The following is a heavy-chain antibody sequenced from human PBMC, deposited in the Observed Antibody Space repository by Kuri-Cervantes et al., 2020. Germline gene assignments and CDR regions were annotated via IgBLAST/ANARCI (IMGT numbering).Heavy chain of an antibody. CDR2: IKSKTDGGTT. D-gene: IGHD3-22*01. J-gene: IGHJ4*02. CDR1: GFTFSSYS. CDR3: TTVLGYYGIDFDY. Sequence: ETLSLTCAASGFTFSSYSMNWVRQAPGKGLEWVGRIKSKTDGGTTDYAAPVKGRFTISRDDSKNTLYLQMNSLKTEDTAVYYCTTVLGYYGIDFDYWGQGTLVTVSS. V-gene: IGHV3-15*01.